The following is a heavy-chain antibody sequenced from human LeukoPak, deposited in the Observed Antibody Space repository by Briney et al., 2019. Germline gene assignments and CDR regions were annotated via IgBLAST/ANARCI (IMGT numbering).Heavy chain of an antibody. Sequence: SVKVSCKASGGTLSSYAISWVRQAPGQGLEWMGRIIPILGIANYAQKFQGRVTITADKSTSTAYMELSSLRSEDTAVYYCARDPQATYYYDSSGLKYFQHWGQGTLVTVSS. CDR3: ARDPQATYYYDSSGLKYFQH. D-gene: IGHD3-22*01. CDR2: IIPILGIA. J-gene: IGHJ1*01. CDR1: GGTLSSYA. V-gene: IGHV1-69*04.